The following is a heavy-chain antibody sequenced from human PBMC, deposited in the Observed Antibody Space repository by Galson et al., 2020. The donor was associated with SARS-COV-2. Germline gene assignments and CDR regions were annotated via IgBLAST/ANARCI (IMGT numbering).Heavy chain of an antibody. J-gene: IGHJ4*02. CDR3: ARVYYGDKVDY. CDR2: INPNSGGT. D-gene: IGHD3-10*01. V-gene: IGHV1-2*02. CDR1: GYRFTDYY. Sequence: ASVKVSCKASGYRFTDYYMHWVRQAPGQGLQWMGWINPNSGGTISTQTFQGRLTLTTDTSINTAYLQLSSLTSADTAVYYCARVYYGDKVDYWGQGTLVIVSS.